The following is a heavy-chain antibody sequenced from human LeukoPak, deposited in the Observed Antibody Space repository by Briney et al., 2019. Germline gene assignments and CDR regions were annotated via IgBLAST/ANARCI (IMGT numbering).Heavy chain of an antibody. Sequence: PGGSLRLCCAASGFTFSSYSMNWGRQAPGKGLEWVSSISSSSSYIYYADSVKGRFTISRDNAKNSLYLQMNSLRAEDTAVYYCARDLPYCSSTSCSCGYGMDVWGQGTTVTVSS. CDR1: GFTFSSYS. J-gene: IGHJ6*02. CDR2: ISSSSSYI. D-gene: IGHD2-2*01. CDR3: ARDLPYCSSTSCSCGYGMDV. V-gene: IGHV3-21*01.